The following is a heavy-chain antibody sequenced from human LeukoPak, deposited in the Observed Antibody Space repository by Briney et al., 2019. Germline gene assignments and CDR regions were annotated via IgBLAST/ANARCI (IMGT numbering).Heavy chain of an antibody. CDR1: GGSISSYY. J-gene: IGHJ4*02. D-gene: IGHD2-2*01. V-gene: IGHV4-59*08. CDR3: ARHQSGCSSTSCYVYFDY. Sequence: SETLSLTCTVSGGSISSYYWSWIRQPPGKGLEWIGYIYYSGSTNYNPSLKSRVTISVDTSKNPFSLKLSSVTAADTAVYYCARHQSGCSSTSCYVYFDYWGQGTLVTVSS. CDR2: IYYSGST.